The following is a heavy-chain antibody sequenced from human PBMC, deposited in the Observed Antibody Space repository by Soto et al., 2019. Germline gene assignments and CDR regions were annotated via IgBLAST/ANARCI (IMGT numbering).Heavy chain of an antibody. CDR3: VRGGSGYPFDY. Sequence: QVQLQESGPGLVKPSETLSLTCSVSGGSPSSGSYYWSWIRQPPGKGLELIGYIYYTGNTNYNPSLKSRATISIDSYKNQFFLKVKSVTTADTALYYCVRGGSGYPFDYWGQGTLVTVSS. CDR2: IYYTGNT. V-gene: IGHV4-61*01. J-gene: IGHJ4*02. D-gene: IGHD3-22*01. CDR1: GGSPSSGSYY.